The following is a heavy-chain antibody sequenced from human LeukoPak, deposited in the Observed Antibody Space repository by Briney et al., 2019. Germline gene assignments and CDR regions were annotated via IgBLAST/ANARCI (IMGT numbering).Heavy chain of an antibody. V-gene: IGHV3-7*01. D-gene: IGHD3-10*01. CDR2: IKQDGSEK. CDR3: ARRPMVRGVKGAIDY. CDR1: GFTFSDYY. Sequence: PGGSLRLSCAASGFTFSDYYMSWIRQAPGKGLESLPNIKQDGSEKYYVHSLTGRFTISRDNAKNSLYLQMNSLRAEDTAVYYCARRPMVRGVKGAIDYRRQGTIVTVSS. J-gene: IGHJ4*02.